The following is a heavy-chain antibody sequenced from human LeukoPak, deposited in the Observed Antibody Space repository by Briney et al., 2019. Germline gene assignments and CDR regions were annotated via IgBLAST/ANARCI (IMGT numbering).Heavy chain of an antibody. CDR1: GGSISSNTYY. CDR3: AREGNWNDVYFDY. J-gene: IGHJ4*02. Sequence: SETLSLTCTVSGGSISSNTYYWNWIRQPPGKGLECIGSIYYGGSTYYNPSLKSRVIISVDTSKNQFSLKLSSVTAADTAAYYCAREGNWNDVYFDYWGQGTLVTVSS. V-gene: IGHV4-39*02. D-gene: IGHD1-20*01. CDR2: IYYGGST.